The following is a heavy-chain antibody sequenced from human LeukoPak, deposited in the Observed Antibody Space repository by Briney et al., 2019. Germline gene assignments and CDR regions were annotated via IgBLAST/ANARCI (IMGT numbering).Heavy chain of an antibody. D-gene: IGHD3-10*01. CDR2: ISSSGSTI. CDR3: AREFGSGSYYIPHYYYYYMDV. Sequence: GGSLRLSCAASGFTFSSYEMNWVRQAPGKGLEWVSYISSSGSTIYYAASVKGRLTISRDNAKNSLYLQMKSLRAEDTAVYYCAREFGSGSYYIPHYYYYYMDVWGKGTTVTISS. V-gene: IGHV3-48*03. J-gene: IGHJ6*03. CDR1: GFTFSSYE.